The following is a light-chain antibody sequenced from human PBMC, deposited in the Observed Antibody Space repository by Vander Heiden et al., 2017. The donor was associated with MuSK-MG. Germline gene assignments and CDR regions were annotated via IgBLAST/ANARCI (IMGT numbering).Light chain of an antibody. V-gene: IGKV1-39*01. CDR1: QSIDTY. Sequence: DIQMTQSPSSLSASVGDRVTITCRASQSIDTYLNWYQQKPGKAPKFLTYAASSLQSGVPSRFSGSGSGTDFTLTISSLQPEDFATYYCQQSHSTPPTFGQGTKLXIK. CDR3: QQSHSTPPT. J-gene: IGKJ2*01. CDR2: AAS.